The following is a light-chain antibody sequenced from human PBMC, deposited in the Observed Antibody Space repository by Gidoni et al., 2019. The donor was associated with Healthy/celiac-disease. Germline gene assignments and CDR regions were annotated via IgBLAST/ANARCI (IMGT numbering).Light chain of an antibody. V-gene: IGLV2-14*01. CDR2: EVS. J-gene: IGLJ3*02. CDR1: SSDVGGYNY. CDR3: SSYTSSSTLWV. Sequence: QSALTQPASVSGSPGPSSTISCTGTSSDVGGYNYVSWYQQHPGKAPKLMIYEVSNRPSGVSKRFSGSKSGNTASLTISGLQAEDEADYYCSSYTSSSTLWVFGGGTKLTVL.